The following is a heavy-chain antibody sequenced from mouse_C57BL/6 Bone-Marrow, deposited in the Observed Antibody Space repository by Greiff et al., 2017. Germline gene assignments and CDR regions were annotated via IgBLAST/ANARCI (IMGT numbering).Heavy chain of an antibody. D-gene: IGHD2-3*01. CDR1: GYTFTSYW. CDR2: IDPSDSYT. Sequence: QVQLQQPGAELVKPGASVKLSCKASGYTFTSYWMQWVKQRPGQGLEWIGEIDPSDSYTNYNQKFKGKATLTVDTSSSTASMQLSSLTSEDSAVYYCASGGYYLLAWFAYWGQGTLVTVSA. J-gene: IGHJ3*01. V-gene: IGHV1-50*01. CDR3: ASGGYYLLAWFAY.